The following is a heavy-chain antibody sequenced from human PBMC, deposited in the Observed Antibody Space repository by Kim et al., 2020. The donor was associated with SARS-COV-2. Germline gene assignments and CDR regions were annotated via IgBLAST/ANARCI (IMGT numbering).Heavy chain of an antibody. J-gene: IGHJ4*01. D-gene: IGHD3-10*01. Sequence: GGSLRLSCAASGFTFSSYGMHWVRQAPGKGLEWVAVISYDGSNKYYADSVKGRFTISRDNSKNTLYLQMNSLRAEDTAVYYCAKDLIDYGSGGSMDYWG. CDR1: GFTFSSYG. CDR2: ISYDGSNK. V-gene: IGHV3-30*18. CDR3: AKDLIDYGSGGSMDY.